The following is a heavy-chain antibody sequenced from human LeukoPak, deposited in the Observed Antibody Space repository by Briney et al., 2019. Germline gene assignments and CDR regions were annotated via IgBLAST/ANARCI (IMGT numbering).Heavy chain of an antibody. V-gene: IGHV3-49*03. Sequence: GSLRLSCTASGFTFGDYAMSWFRQAPGKGLEWVGFIRSKAYGGTTEYAASVKGRFTISRDDSKSIAYLQMNSLKTEDTAVYYCTRAIYGDYDGGFDYWGQGTLVTVSS. CDR3: TRAIYGDYDGGFDY. CDR1: GFTFGDYA. J-gene: IGHJ4*02. D-gene: IGHD4-17*01. CDR2: IRSKAYGGTT.